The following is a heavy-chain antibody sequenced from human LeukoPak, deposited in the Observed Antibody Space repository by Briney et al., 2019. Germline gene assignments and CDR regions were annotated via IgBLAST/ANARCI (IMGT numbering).Heavy chain of an antibody. D-gene: IGHD6-13*01. Sequence: GGSLILSCAASGFDLSTYAMTWVRQAPAKGLEWVSSIRIGGGGTYYADSVKGRFTISRDNSENTLHLQMNNLRVGDTAKYFCARCMVLSQGWCNWFDPGGQGTLVTVSS. J-gene: IGHJ5*02. CDR3: ARCMVLSQGWCNWFDP. CDR1: GFDLSTYA. V-gene: IGHV3-23*01. CDR2: IRIGGGGT.